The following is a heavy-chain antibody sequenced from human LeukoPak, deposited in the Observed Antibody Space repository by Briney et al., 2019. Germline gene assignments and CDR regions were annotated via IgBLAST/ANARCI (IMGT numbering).Heavy chain of an antibody. CDR3: ARDRVMITFGGVIVDYYYYGMDV. D-gene: IGHD3-16*02. J-gene: IGHJ6*02. V-gene: IGHV3-64*01. CDR1: GFTFSTYA. Sequence: KPGGSLRLSCATSGFTFSTYAIHWVRQAPGKGLEHVAVISSNGIGTYYANSVRGRFTISRDNSKNTVYLQMDSLRVEDMALYYCARDRVMITFGGVIVDYYYYGMDVWGQGTTVTVSS. CDR2: ISSNGIGT.